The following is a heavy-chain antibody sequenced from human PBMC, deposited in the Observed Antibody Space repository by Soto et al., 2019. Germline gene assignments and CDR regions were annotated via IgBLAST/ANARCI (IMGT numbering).Heavy chain of an antibody. CDR1: GGSISSYY. Sequence: PSETLSLTCTVSGGSISSYYVSWIRQSAGKGLEWIGRIDTSGTTNYNPSLKSRVTMSVDASKNHFSLNLSSMTAADTAVYYCARGPRGYVYYHGMDVWGQGTTVTVSS. D-gene: IGHD3-10*01. CDR2: IDTSGTT. J-gene: IGHJ6*02. CDR3: ARGPRGYVYYHGMDV. V-gene: IGHV4-4*07.